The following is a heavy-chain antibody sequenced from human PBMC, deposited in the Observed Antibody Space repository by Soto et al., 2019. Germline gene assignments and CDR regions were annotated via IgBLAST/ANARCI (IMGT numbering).Heavy chain of an antibody. CDR3: AKDMSPFAAPYYFDY. V-gene: IGHV3-9*01. J-gene: IGHJ4*02. CDR1: GFTFDDYA. CDR2: ISWNSGSI. D-gene: IGHD6-13*01. Sequence: EVQLVESGGGLVQPGRSLRLSCAASGFTFDDYAMHWVRQAPGKGLEWVSGISWNSGSIGYADSVKGRFTISRDNAKNSLYLQMNSLRAEDTALYYCAKDMSPFAAPYYFDYWGQGTLVTVSS.